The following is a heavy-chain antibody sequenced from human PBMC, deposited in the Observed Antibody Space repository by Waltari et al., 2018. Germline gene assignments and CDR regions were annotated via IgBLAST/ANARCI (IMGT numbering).Heavy chain of an antibody. CDR1: GFSISTYS. V-gene: IGHV3-48*02. CDR2: IRSSSTIT. J-gene: IGHJ4*02. CDR3: ARQFLRDSSGWLD. Sequence: DVQLVESGGGLVQPGGSLSSSCAASGFSISTYSMNWVRPAPGKGLEGVSYIRSSSTITYYADSVTGRFTISRDDAQNSLYLQMNSLREEDTAIYYCARQFLRDSSGWLDWGQGTLVTVSS. D-gene: IGHD6-19*01.